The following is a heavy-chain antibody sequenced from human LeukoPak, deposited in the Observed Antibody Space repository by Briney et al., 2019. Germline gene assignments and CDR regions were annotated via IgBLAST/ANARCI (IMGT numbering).Heavy chain of an antibody. CDR3: AREVVTAAFDY. Sequence: SQTLSLTCAVSGGSISSGGYSWSWIRQPPGKGLEWIGYIYYSGSTYYNPSLKSRVTISVDTSKNQFSLKLSSVTAADTAVYYCAREVVTAAFDYWGQGTLVTVSS. CDR1: GGSISSGGYS. J-gene: IGHJ4*02. D-gene: IGHD2-21*02. CDR2: IYYSGST. V-gene: IGHV4-31*11.